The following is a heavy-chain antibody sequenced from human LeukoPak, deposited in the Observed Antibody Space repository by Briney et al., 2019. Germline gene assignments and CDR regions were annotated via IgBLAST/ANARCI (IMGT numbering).Heavy chain of an antibody. D-gene: IGHD6-13*01. CDR2: IYWDDDK. V-gene: IGHV2-5*02. CDR3: AHRRVSLNIAAPGYYFDY. J-gene: IGHJ4*02. CDR1: GFSLTTSGVG. Sequence: SGPTLVNPTQTLTLTCTFSGFSLTTSGVGVGWIRQPPGKALEWLALIYWDDDKRYSPSLKSRLTITKDTSKNQVVLTMTNMDPVDTATYYCAHRRVSLNIAAPGYYFDYWGQGTLVTVSS.